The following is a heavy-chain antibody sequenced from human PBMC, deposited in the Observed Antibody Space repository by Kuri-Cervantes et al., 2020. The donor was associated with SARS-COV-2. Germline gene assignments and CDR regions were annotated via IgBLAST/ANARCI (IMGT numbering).Heavy chain of an antibody. V-gene: IGHV1-8*02. D-gene: IGHD2-21*01. CDR1: GYTFTSYD. CDR3: YCAPKEGFDS. CDR2: MNPNSGNT. Sequence: ASVKVSCKASGYTFTSYDINWVRQATGQGLEWMGWMNPNSGNTGYAQKFQGRVTMTRNTSISTAYMELSALKSEDTAVYYCYCAPKEGFDSWGQGTPVTVSS. J-gene: IGHJ4*02.